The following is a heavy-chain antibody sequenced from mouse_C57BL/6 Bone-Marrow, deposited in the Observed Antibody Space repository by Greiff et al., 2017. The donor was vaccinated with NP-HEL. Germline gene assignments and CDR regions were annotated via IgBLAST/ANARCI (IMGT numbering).Heavy chain of an antibody. V-gene: IGHV1-82*01. CDR3: ARGGVMDY. J-gene: IGHJ4*01. Sequence: QVQLKESGPELVKPWASVKISCKASGYAFSSSWMNWVKQRPGKGLEWIGRIYPGDGDTNYNGKFKGKATLTADKSSSTAYMQLSSLTSEDSAVYFCARGGVMDYWGQGTSVTVSS. CDR1: GYAFSSSW. CDR2: IYPGDGDT.